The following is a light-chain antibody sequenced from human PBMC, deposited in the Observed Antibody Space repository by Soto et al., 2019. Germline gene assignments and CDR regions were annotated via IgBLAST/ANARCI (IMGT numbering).Light chain of an antibody. Sequence: PGARVTLSCRASQRVSSSYLTWYQQKPGQAPRLLIYGASTRATSIPARFSGSGSGTDFTLTISSLQPEDFAVYYCQQDYNLPGTFGQGTKVEIK. CDR2: GAS. CDR1: QRVSSSY. CDR3: QQDYNLPGT. J-gene: IGKJ1*01. V-gene: IGKV3D-7*01.